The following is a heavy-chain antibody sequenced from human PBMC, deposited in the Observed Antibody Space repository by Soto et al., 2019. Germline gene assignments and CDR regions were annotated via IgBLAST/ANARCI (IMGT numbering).Heavy chain of an antibody. CDR3: AKDPARAVAGPNDAFEI. J-gene: IGHJ3*02. CDR1: GFTFSSYA. V-gene: IGHV3-23*01. Sequence: GGSLRLSCAASGFTFSSYAMSWVRQAPGKGLEWVSALSGSGGSTYYADSVKGRFTISRDNSKNTLYLQMNSLRAEDTAVYYCAKDPARAVAGPNDAFEIWGQGTMVTVSS. CDR2: LSGSGGST. D-gene: IGHD6-19*01.